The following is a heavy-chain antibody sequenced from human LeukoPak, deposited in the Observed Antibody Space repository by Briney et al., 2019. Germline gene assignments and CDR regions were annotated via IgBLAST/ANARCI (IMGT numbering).Heavy chain of an antibody. J-gene: IGHJ6*02. V-gene: IGHV4-34*01. Sequence: RPSETLSLTCTVSGGSISSYYWSWIRQPPGKGLEWIGEINHSGSTNYNPSLKSRVTISVDTSKNQFSLKLSSVTAADTAVYYCARGGRQFYYYYYGMDVWGQGTTVTVSS. CDR2: INHSGST. CDR1: GGSISSYY. CDR3: ARGGRQFYYYYYGMDV.